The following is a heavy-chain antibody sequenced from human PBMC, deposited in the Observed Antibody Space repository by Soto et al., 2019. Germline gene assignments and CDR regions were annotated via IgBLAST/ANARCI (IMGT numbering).Heavy chain of an antibody. CDR2: IIPIFGTA. V-gene: IGHV1-69*06. Sequence: QVQLVQSGAEVKKPGSSVKVSCKASGGTFSSYAISWVRQAPGQGLEWMGGIIPIFGTANYAQKFQGRVTSTADKSTSKAYMELSSLRSEDTAVYYCIMVRGVIIDTNQYSFDYWGQGTLVTVSS. D-gene: IGHD3-10*01. CDR1: GGTFSSYA. CDR3: IMVRGVIIDTNQYSFDY. J-gene: IGHJ4*02.